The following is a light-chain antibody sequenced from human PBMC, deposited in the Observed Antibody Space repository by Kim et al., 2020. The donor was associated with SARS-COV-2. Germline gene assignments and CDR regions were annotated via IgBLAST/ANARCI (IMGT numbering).Light chain of an antibody. CDR3: AAWDDSLNDYV. V-gene: IGLV1-44*01. Sequence: NTVNWYQQLPGTAPKLLIHSNNERPSGVPDRFSGSKSGTSASLAISGLQSEDEADYSCAAWDDSLNDYVFGIGTKVTVL. J-gene: IGLJ1*01. CDR2: SNN. CDR1: NT.